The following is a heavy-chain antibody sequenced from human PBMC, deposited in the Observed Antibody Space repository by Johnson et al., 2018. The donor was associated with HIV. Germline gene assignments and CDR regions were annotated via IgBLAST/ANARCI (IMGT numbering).Heavy chain of an antibody. V-gene: IGHV3-9*01. CDR3: AREGPSERAGFDI. Sequence: VQLVESGGGVVQPGRSLRLSCAASGFTFNNYWMSWVRQAPGKGLEWVSGISWNSGTIGYADSVKGRFTISRDNARNTLYLQMNSLRADDTAVYYCAREGPSERAGFDIWGQGTMVTVSS. J-gene: IGHJ3*02. CDR1: GFTFNNYW. CDR2: ISWNSGTI.